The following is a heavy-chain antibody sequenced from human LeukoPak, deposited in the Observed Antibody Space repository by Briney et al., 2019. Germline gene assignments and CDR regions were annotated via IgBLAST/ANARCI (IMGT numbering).Heavy chain of an antibody. CDR1: GFTFDDYA. Sequence: GGSLRLSCAASGFTFDDYAMHWVRQAPGKVLEWVSFISWNSGSIGYADSVKGRFTISRDSAKNSLYLQMNSLRAEDTALYYCAKDKRSVRKGYFDYWGQGTLVTVSS. V-gene: IGHV3-9*01. CDR3: AKDKRSVRKGYFDY. CDR2: ISWNSGSI. J-gene: IGHJ4*02.